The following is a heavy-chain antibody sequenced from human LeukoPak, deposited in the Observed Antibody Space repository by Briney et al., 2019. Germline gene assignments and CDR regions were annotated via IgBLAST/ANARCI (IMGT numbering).Heavy chain of an antibody. D-gene: IGHD1-26*01. V-gene: IGHV5-51*01. CDR2: IYPVDSDT. Sequence: GESLKISCKGSGYSFTSYWIGWVRQMPGKGLEWMGIIYPVDSDTRYSPSFQGQVTISAYKSISTAYRHWSSLKASDTAMYYCARKGKWELAFYYMDVWGKGTTVTVSS. CDR3: ARKGKWELAFYYMDV. J-gene: IGHJ6*03. CDR1: GYSFTSYW.